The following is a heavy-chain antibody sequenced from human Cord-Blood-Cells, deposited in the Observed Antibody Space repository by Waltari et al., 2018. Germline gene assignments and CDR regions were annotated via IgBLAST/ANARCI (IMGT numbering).Heavy chain of an antibody. CDR3: ARDRAYDFWSGYYTLSWYFDL. Sequence: QVQLQESGPGLVKPSETLSLTCTVSGGSISSYYWSWIRQPAGQGLEWIGRIYTSGSTNYNPSLKSRVTMSVDTSKNQFSLKLSSVTAADTAVYYCARDRAYDFWSGYYTLSWYFDLWGRGTLVTVSS. D-gene: IGHD3-3*01. CDR2: IYTSGST. CDR1: GGSISSYY. J-gene: IGHJ2*01. V-gene: IGHV4-4*07.